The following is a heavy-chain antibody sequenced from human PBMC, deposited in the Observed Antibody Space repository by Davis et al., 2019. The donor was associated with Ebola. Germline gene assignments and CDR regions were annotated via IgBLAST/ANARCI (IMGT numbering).Heavy chain of an antibody. J-gene: IGHJ5*02. Sequence: GESLKISCAASGFTFSDYWMTWVRQAPGKGLEWVGKIKYDGSDKYYVDSVKGRFTISRDNADNSLYLQMNSLTVEDTALYYCAKDSGWPMSPWGQGTLVIVSS. CDR2: IKYDGSDK. CDR3: AKDSGWPMSP. D-gene: IGHD6-19*01. CDR1: GFTFSDYW. V-gene: IGHV3-7*01.